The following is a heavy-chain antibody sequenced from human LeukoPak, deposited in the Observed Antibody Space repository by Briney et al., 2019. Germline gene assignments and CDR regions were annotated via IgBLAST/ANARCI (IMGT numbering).Heavy chain of an antibody. CDR1: GGSISSSNW. CDR3: ARVAVGYYGSGSYYIWFDP. V-gene: IGHV4-4*02. D-gene: IGHD3-10*01. J-gene: IGHJ5*02. CDR2: IYHSGST. Sequence: SETLSLTCAVSGGSISSSNWGSGVRQPPGQGLGWIGEIYHSGSTNYNPSLKSGVTISVEKAKNKFSLKMSSVTAADTAVYYSARVAVGYYGSGSYYIWFDPWGQGTLVTVSS.